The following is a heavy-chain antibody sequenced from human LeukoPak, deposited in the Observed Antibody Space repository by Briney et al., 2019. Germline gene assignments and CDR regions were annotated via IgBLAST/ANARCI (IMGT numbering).Heavy chain of an antibody. Sequence: PGGSLRLSCAASGFTFSSYSMNWVRQAPGKGLEWVSSISSSSSYIYYADSVKGRFTISRDNAENSLYLQMDSLRAEDTAVYYCVRGVVVIADAPRGHYCYMDVWGKGTTVTVSS. CDR3: VRGVVVIADAPRGHYCYMDV. CDR2: ISSSSSYI. D-gene: IGHD2-15*01. J-gene: IGHJ6*03. V-gene: IGHV3-21*01. CDR1: GFTFSSYS.